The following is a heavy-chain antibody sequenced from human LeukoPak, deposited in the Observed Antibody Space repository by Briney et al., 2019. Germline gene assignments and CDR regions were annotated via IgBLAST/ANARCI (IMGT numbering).Heavy chain of an antibody. Sequence: PSETLSLTCTVSGGSISSYYWSWIRRPPGKGLEWIGYIYYSGSTNYNPSLKSRVTISVDTSKNQFSLKLSSVTAADTAVYYCARETGSGWDYFDYWGQGTLVTVSS. CDR2: IYYSGST. J-gene: IGHJ4*02. CDR1: GGSISSYY. CDR3: ARETGSGWDYFDY. D-gene: IGHD6-19*01. V-gene: IGHV4-59*01.